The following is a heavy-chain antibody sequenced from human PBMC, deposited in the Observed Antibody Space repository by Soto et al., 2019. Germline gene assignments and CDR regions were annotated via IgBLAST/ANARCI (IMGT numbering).Heavy chain of an antibody. CDR3: AKGQGYYYDASGYTCDY. J-gene: IGHJ4*02. CDR2: ISGSAINT. V-gene: IGHV3-23*01. D-gene: IGHD3-22*01. CDR1: GFTFSNYA. Sequence: PGGSLRLSCAASGFTFSNYAMSWFRQAPGKGLEWVSAISGSAINTYYADSVRGRFTISRDNSKNTLYLQMNHLRAEDTAVYSCAKGQGYYYDASGYTCDYWGQGTLVTVSS.